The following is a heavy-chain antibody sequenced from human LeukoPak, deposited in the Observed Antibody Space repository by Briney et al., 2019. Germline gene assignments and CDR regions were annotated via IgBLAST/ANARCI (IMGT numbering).Heavy chain of an antibody. Sequence: SETLSLTCDVYGGSFSGYYWTWIRQPPGKGLEWIGEINHSGTTNYNPSLKSRVTMSVETSKNQFSLKLSSVTAADTAVYFCSRAVAGSVGWFDPWGQGTLVTVSS. J-gene: IGHJ5*02. D-gene: IGHD6-19*01. CDR1: GGSFSGYY. CDR3: SRAVAGSVGWFDP. CDR2: INHSGTT. V-gene: IGHV4-34*01.